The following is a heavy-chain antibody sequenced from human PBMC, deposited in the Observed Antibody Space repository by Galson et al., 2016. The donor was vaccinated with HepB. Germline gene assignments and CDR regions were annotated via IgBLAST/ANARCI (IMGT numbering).Heavy chain of an antibody. J-gene: IGHJ4*02. V-gene: IGHV1-18*01. CDR1: GYTFNTYG. Sequence: SVKVSCKASGYTFNTYGVNWVRQAPGQGLEWMVWISGHNGNTDYAQKFQGRVNMTTDTATNTDYMDLKSLRSDDTAVYFCATVIGWERPFDWGEGTPVPVSS. CDR2: ISGHNGNT. D-gene: IGHD1-1*01. CDR3: ATVIGWERPFD.